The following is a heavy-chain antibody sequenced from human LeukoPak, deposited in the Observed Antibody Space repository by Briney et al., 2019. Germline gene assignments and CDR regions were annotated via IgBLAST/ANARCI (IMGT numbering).Heavy chain of an antibody. V-gene: IGHV3-30*02. CDR1: GFTFSSYG. D-gene: IGHD3-22*01. J-gene: IGHJ4*02. CDR2: MRYGEGDT. Sequence: GGSLRLSCAASGFTFSSYGMHWVRQDPGKGLEWVAFMRYGEGDTYYKDSVKGRFTISRDNSKNTLYLQMNSLRAEDAAVYYCAKDRPNYYHDNGHYYRRGGDCWGQGTLATVSS. CDR3: AKDRPNYYHDNGHYYRRGGDC.